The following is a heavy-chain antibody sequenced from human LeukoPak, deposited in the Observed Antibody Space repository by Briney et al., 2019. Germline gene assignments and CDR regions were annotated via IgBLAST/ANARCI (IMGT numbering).Heavy chain of an antibody. Sequence: PGGSLRLSCAASGFTFSSYFMTWVRQAPGKGLEWVSGISGSGGDTLYADSVRGRFTISRDNSKNTLYLQMNSLRAEDMALYYCPKVPPHDDSGYSNPYWGQGTLVTVSS. CDR2: ISGSGGDT. V-gene: IGHV3-23*01. CDR1: GFTFSSYF. D-gene: IGHD3-22*01. CDR3: PKVPPHDDSGYSNPY. J-gene: IGHJ4*02.